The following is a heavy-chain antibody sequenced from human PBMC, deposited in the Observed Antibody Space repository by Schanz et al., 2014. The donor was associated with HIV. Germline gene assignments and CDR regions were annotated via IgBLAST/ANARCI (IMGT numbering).Heavy chain of an antibody. CDR1: GFTFSRYW. V-gene: IGHV3-7*01. CDR3: AKSNGGDTAVVQYYFDY. J-gene: IGHJ4*02. CDR2: IKEDGSEK. D-gene: IGHD5-18*01. Sequence: EVQLVESGGGLVQPGGSLRLSCAASGFTFSRYWMTWVRQAPGKGLEWVANIKEDGSEKYHADSVKGRFTISRDNAKNSLYLNMYSLRAEDTAVYFCAKSNGGDTAVVQYYFDYWGQGTLVSVSS.